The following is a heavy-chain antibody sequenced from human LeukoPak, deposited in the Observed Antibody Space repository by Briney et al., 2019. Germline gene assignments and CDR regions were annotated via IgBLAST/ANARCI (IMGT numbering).Heavy chain of an antibody. CDR1: GFTFDDYA. J-gene: IGHJ4*02. Sequence: GGSLRLSCAASGFTFDDYAMHWVRQAPGKGLDWVSLISGDGGSTYYADSVKGRFTISRDNSKNSLYLQMNSLRTEDTALYYCAKDIKPYGELLLFDYWGQGTLVTVSS. CDR2: ISGDGGST. V-gene: IGHV3-43*02. D-gene: IGHD1-26*01. CDR3: AKDIKPYGELLLFDY.